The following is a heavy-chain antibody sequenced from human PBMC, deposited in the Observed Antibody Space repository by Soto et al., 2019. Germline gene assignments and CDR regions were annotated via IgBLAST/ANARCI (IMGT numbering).Heavy chain of an antibody. J-gene: IGHJ4*02. CDR2: IYYSGST. D-gene: IGHD6-19*01. CDR1: GGSVSSGSYY. Sequence: PSETLSLTFTVSGGSVSSGSYYWSWIRQPPGKGLEWIGYIYYSGSTNYNPSLKSRVTISVDTSKNQFSLKLTSVTAADTAVYYCARVASSWNRPVAGTFDYWGQGTLVTVSS. V-gene: IGHV4-61*01. CDR3: ARVASSWNRPVAGTFDY.